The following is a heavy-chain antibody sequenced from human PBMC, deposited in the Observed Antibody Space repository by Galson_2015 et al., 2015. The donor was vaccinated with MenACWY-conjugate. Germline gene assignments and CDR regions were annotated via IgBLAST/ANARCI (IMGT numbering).Heavy chain of an antibody. J-gene: IGHJ3*02. D-gene: IGHD5-18*01. V-gene: IGHV5-51*03. CDR3: ARGGFTYGDAFEI. Sequence: QSGAEVTKPGESLQISCQGSGYSFTSYWIGWVRQMPGKGLAWMGVVYPGDSETRYSPSFQGQVTISADKSISTAYLQWSSLKASDTAMYYCARGGFTYGDAFEIWGQGTMVTVSS. CDR1: GYSFTSYW. CDR2: VYPGDSET.